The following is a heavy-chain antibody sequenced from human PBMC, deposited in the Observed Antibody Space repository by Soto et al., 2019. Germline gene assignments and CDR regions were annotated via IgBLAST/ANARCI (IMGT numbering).Heavy chain of an antibody. CDR2: IYPGDSDT. V-gene: IGHV5-51*01. Sequence: LGESLKISCKGSGYSFTSYWIGWVRQMPGKGLEWMGIIYPGDSDTRYSPSFQGQVTISADKSISTAYLQWSSLKASDTAMYYCARPSRVGATWSEPFDYWGQGTLVTVSS. D-gene: IGHD1-26*01. CDR3: ARPSRVGATWSEPFDY. CDR1: GYSFTSYW. J-gene: IGHJ4*02.